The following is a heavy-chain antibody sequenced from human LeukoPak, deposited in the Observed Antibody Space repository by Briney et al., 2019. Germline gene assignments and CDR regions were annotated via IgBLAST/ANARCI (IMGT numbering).Heavy chain of an antibody. D-gene: IGHD5-12*01. CDR3: ARQVYSGYDFYES. Sequence: PSETLSLTCTVSGCSISSSSYYWGWIRQPPGKGLEWIGSIYYSGSTYYNPSLKSRVTISVDTSKNQFSLKLSSATAADTAVYYCARQVYSGYDFYESWGQGTLVTVSS. CDR2: IYYSGST. V-gene: IGHV4-39*01. J-gene: IGHJ5*02. CDR1: GCSISSSSYY.